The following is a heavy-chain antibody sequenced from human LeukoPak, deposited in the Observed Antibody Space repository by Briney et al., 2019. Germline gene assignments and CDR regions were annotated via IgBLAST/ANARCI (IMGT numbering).Heavy chain of an antibody. V-gene: IGHV1-46*01. D-gene: IGHD1-26*01. CDR1: GYSFTSYY. CDR2: INPSGGST. CDR3: ARESYDSGSYGHYYYCMDV. J-gene: IGHJ6*02. Sequence: ASGKVCCKASGYSFTSYYIQWVRQAPGQGLGWMGIINPSGGSTSYAQKFQGRVTMTRDTSTSTVYMALSSLRSEDTAVYYCARESYDSGSYGHYYYCMDVWGQPTTVTVSS.